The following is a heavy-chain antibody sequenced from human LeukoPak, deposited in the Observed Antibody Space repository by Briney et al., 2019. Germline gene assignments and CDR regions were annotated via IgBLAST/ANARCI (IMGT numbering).Heavy chain of an antibody. D-gene: IGHD4-17*01. J-gene: IGHJ4*02. Sequence: GGSLRLSCAASGFTFNNYGIHWVRQAPGKGLEWVSFIRYDGSNKYYADSVKGRFTISRDNSKNTLYLQMNSLKPEDTAVYYCAKGRYLTNVTTFYFDYWGQGTLVTVSS. CDR3: AKGRYLTNVTTFYFDY. V-gene: IGHV3-30*02. CDR2: IRYDGSNK. CDR1: GFTFNNYG.